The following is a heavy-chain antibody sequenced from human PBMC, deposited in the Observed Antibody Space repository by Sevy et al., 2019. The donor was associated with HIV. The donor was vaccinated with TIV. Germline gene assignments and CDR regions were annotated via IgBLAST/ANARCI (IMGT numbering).Heavy chain of an antibody. CDR1: GASVSSETYY. Sequence: SETLSLTCTVAGASVSSETYYWSWIRQPPGKGLEWIGYVYYTWSTNYSPSFKSPVTISVDTSKNQISLRLYSVTAADTAVYYCAREPYYFDKSGYYWDFWGQGTLVTVSS. V-gene: IGHV4-61*01. J-gene: IGHJ4*02. CDR2: VYYTWST. CDR3: AREPYYFDKSGYYWDF. D-gene: IGHD3-22*01.